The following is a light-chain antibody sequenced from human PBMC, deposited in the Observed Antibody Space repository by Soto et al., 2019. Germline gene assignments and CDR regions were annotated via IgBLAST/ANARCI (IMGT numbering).Light chain of an antibody. CDR3: QHYTNWPLT. J-gene: IGKJ4*01. Sequence: EIVMTQSPATLSVSPRERATLSCRASQGIGGTLAWYQQKPGHSPRLLIYDTVIRATGVPARFSGSVSGTEFTLTITSLQSEDFAIYYCQHYTNWPLTFGGGTRVESK. V-gene: IGKV3-15*01. CDR2: DTV. CDR1: QGIGGT.